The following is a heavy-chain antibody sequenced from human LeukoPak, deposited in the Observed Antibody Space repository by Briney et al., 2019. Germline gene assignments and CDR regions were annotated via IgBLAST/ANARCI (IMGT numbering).Heavy chain of an antibody. J-gene: IGHJ4*02. CDR2: ISYDGSNK. CDR3: ARESDSTFDY. V-gene: IGHV3-30-3*01. Sequence: PGGSLRLSCAASGFTFSSYAMSWVRQAPGKGLEWVAVISYDGSNKYYADSVKGRFTISRDNSKNTLYLQMNSLRAEDTAVYYGARESDSTFDYWGQGTLVTVSS. CDR1: GFTFSSYA. D-gene: IGHD3-22*01.